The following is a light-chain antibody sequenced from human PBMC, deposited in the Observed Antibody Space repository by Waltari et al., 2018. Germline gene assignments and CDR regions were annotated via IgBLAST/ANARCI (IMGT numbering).Light chain of an antibody. J-gene: IGKJ2*03. CDR1: QNINIW. Sequence: DIQMTQSPSTLSASVGDRVTIPCRASQNINIWLAWYQQKPGRAPNLLIYQTSSLESGVPSRFSGSGSGTEFTLTISSLQPDDLATYYCQQYNHYYSFGQGTKLEIK. CDR3: QQYNHYYS. CDR2: QTS. V-gene: IGKV1-5*03.